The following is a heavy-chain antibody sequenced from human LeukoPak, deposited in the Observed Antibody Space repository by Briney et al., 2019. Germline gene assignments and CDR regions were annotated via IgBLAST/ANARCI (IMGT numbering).Heavy chain of an antibody. CDR1: GYSFTSYW. Sequence: GESLKISCKGSGYSFTSYWIGWARQMPGKGLEWMGIIYPGDSDTRYSPSFQGQVTISADKSISTACLQWSSLKASDTAMYYCARRDYYGSGSYYIYYWGQGTLVTVSS. J-gene: IGHJ4*02. V-gene: IGHV5-51*01. CDR2: IYPGDSDT. CDR3: ARRDYYGSGSYYIYY. D-gene: IGHD3-10*01.